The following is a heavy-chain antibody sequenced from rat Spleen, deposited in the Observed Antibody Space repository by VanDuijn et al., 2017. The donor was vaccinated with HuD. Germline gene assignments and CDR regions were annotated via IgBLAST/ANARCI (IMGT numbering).Heavy chain of an antibody. Sequence: EVRLVESGGGLVQPGRSLKLSCAASGFTFSDYNMAWVRQAPKKGLEWVATIIYDGSSTYYRDSVKGRFTISRDNAKSTLYLQMDSLRSEDTATYYCTRGGMLRPFFFDYWGQGVMVTVSS. D-gene: IGHD1-7*01. CDR3: TRGGMLRPFFFDY. J-gene: IGHJ2*01. CDR2: IIYDGSST. CDR1: GFTFSDYN. V-gene: IGHV5S10*01.